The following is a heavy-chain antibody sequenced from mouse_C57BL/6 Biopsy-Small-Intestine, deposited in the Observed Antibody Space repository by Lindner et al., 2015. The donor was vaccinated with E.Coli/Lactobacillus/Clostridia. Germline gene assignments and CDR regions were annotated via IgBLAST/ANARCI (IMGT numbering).Heavy chain of an antibody. CDR3: ARGGYDWYFDV. Sequence: VQLQESGPELVKPGTSVKVSCKTSGYTFTDYYMNWVKQSHGKSLEWIGDINPNTGATSYNEKFKGKATLTVDTSSTTAYMELRSLTSEDSAVYYCARGGYDWYFDVWGTGTTVTVSS. CDR2: INPNTGAT. CDR1: GYTFTDYY. D-gene: IGHD2-2*01. V-gene: IGHV1-26*01. J-gene: IGHJ1*03.